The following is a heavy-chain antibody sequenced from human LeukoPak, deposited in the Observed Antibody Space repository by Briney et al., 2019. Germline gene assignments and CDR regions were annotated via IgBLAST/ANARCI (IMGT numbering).Heavy chain of an antibody. V-gene: IGHV3-53*01. CDR2: IYSGGST. Sequence: PGGSLRLSCAASGFTVSSNYMSWVRQAPGKGLEWVSVIYSGGSTYYADSVKGRFIISRDNSNNTLYLQMNSLRAEDTAVYYCAKIGSYWEFDYWGQGTLVTVSS. D-gene: IGHD1-26*01. CDR3: AKIGSYWEFDY. J-gene: IGHJ4*02. CDR1: GFTVSSNY.